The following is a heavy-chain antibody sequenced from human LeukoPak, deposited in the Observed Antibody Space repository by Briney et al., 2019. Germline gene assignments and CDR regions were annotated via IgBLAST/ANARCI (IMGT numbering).Heavy chain of an antibody. J-gene: IGHJ6*03. Sequence: SETLSLTCTVSGGSISSTNYYWGWIRQPPGKGLEWIGNIFYSGSTYYNPSLKSRVTISVDTSKNHFSLKLSSVTAADTAVYYCASSRLRFLEWLLYGGYYMDVWGKGTTVTVSS. CDR1: GGSISSTNYY. CDR3: ASSRLRFLEWLLYGGYYMDV. CDR2: IFYSGST. D-gene: IGHD3-3*01. V-gene: IGHV4-39*02.